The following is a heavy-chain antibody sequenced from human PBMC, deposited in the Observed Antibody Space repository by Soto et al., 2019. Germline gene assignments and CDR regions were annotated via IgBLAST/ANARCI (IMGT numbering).Heavy chain of an antibody. CDR2: IWYDGSDK. CDR1: GFTFSGFG. Sequence: PGGSLRLSCAASGFTFSGFGMHWVRQAPGKGLEWVAIIWYDGSDKYYADSVRGRFTISRDNSKNTLSLQMNSLRAEDTAVYHCDFGNLSYYFDYWGQGTPVTVYS. V-gene: IGHV3-33*01. J-gene: IGHJ4*02. D-gene: IGHD3-16*01. CDR3: DFGNLSYYFDY.